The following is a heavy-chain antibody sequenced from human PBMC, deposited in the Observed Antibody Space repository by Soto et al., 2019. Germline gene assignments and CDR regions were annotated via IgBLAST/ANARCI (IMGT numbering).Heavy chain of an antibody. Sequence: GGSLRLSCAASGFTVSSNYMSWVRQAPGKGLEWVSVIYSGGSTYYADSVKGRFTISRDNSKNTLYLQMNSLRAEDTAVYYCARAATGGYYFDYWGQGTLVTVSS. V-gene: IGHV3-53*01. CDR2: IYSGGST. J-gene: IGHJ4*02. CDR3: ARAATGGYYFDY. D-gene: IGHD2-15*01. CDR1: GFTVSSNY.